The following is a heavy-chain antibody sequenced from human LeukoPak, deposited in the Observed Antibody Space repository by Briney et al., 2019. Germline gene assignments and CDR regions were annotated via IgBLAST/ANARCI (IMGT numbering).Heavy chain of an antibody. CDR2: ISYDGSNK. D-gene: IGHD6-19*01. J-gene: IGHJ4*02. CDR3: AKVGSIAVSRSFDY. Sequence: GRSLRLSCAASGFTFSSYGMHWVRQAPGKGLGWVAVISYDGSNKYYADSMKDRFTISRDNSKNTLYLQMNSLRAEDTAVYYCAKVGSIAVSRSFDYWGQRTLVTVSS. V-gene: IGHV3-30*18. CDR1: GFTFSSYG.